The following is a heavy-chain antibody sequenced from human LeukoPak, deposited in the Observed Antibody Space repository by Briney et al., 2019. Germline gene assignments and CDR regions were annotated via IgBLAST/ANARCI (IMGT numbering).Heavy chain of an antibody. Sequence: GGSLRLSCTTSGFTFGDYAVSWVRQAPGKGLEWVGFIRSKTHGGTTEYAASVKGRFSIPRDDSKSIAYLQMNSLKTEDTAVYYCTRDGIPETNWSGYYIDYWGQGTLVTVSS. J-gene: IGHJ4*02. D-gene: IGHD3-3*01. CDR3: TRDGIPETNWSGYYIDY. CDR2: IRSKTHGGTT. CDR1: GFTFGDYA. V-gene: IGHV3-49*04.